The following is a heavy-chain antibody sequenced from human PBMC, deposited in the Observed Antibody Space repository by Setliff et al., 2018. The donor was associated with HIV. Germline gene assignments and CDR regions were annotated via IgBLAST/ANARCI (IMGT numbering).Heavy chain of an antibody. D-gene: IGHD4-17*01. CDR3: ARGGRSTVTQWAWFDP. V-gene: IGHV4-34*01. CDR1: GGSFSGYF. Sequence: SETLSLTCAVSGGSFSGYFWSWIRQPPGKGLEWIGEFRHSGNTNINPSLKSRVTISGDTTKNQISRKLTSVTDADTAVYYCARGGRSTVTQWAWFDPWGQGTLVTVSS. J-gene: IGHJ5*02. CDR2: FRHSGNT.